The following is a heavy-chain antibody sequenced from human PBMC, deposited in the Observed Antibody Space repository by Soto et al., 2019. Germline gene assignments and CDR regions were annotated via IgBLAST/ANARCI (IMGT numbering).Heavy chain of an antibody. J-gene: IGHJ5*02. CDR1: VFTFSTYW. V-gene: IGHV3-7*03. CDR2: IKQDGSES. CDR3: ARHVWTWLDP. Sequence: GWSLRLSCASSVFTFSTYWMSWVRQAPGKGLEWVANIKQDGSESNYVDSVKGRFTISRDNAKNSLYLQMNSLRAEDTAVYYCARHVWTWLDPWGQGTLVTVSS. D-gene: IGHD2-21*01.